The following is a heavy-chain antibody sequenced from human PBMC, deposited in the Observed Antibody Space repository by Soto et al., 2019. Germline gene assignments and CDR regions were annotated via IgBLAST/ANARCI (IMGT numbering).Heavy chain of an antibody. CDR3: ANSPGYSRGWYPLFDY. Sequence: GGSLRLSCEASGFTFSNYAMSWVRQAPGKGLEWVSAISGGGGSTYYADSVKGRFTTSRDNSKNTLYLQMNSLRAEDTAVYYCANSPGYSRGWYPLFDYWGQGTLVTVSS. D-gene: IGHD6-19*01. CDR1: GFTFSNYA. J-gene: IGHJ4*02. CDR2: ISGGGGST. V-gene: IGHV3-23*01.